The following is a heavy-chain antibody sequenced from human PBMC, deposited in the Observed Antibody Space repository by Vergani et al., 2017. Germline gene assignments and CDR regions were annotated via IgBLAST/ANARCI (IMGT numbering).Heavy chain of an antibody. CDR2: MNPNSGNK. CDR1: GYTFTSYD. J-gene: IGHJ4*02. D-gene: IGHD2-15*01. CDR3: ASVAEYCGSGSFYSGSDFDY. Sequence: QVQLVQSGAEVKKPGASVKVSCKASGYTFTSYDINWVRQATGQGLEWMGWMNPNSGNKGYAQTFQGRVTMTRNTSISTAYMELSSLRSEDTAVYYCASVAEYCGSGSFYSGSDFDYWGEGALVSVSS. V-gene: IGHV1-8*01.